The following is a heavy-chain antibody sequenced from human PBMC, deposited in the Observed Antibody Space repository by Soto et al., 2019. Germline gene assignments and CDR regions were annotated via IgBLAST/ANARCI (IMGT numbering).Heavy chain of an antibody. CDR3: ARAVFYYDILTGLDY. CDR1: GFTFSSYA. D-gene: IGHD3-9*01. Sequence: EVQLVESGGGLVQPGGSLRLSCAASGFTFSSYAMHWVRQAPGKGLEYVSAISSNGGSTYYANSVKGRFTISRDNSKNTLYLKMGSLRAEDMAVYYCARAVFYYDILTGLDYWGQGTLVTVSS. J-gene: IGHJ4*02. CDR2: ISSNGGST. V-gene: IGHV3-64*01.